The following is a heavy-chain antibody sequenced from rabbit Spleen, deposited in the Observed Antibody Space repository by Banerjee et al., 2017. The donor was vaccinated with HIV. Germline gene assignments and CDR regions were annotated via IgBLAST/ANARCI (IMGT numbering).Heavy chain of an antibody. D-gene: IGHD8-1*01. CDR1: EIDFTNYY. Sequence: QLTETAGGLVQPGGSLTLSCNASEIDFTNYYITWVHHAPGTGLDRIGIIDPAFGITYSANWVNGRFSISRENDQNPVFLQMTSLTAADTVPYSCARDGPGGSYSALWGHGGLV. J-gene: IGHJ3*01. CDR3: ARDGPGGSYSAL. V-gene: IGHV1S7*01. CDR2: IDPAFGIT.